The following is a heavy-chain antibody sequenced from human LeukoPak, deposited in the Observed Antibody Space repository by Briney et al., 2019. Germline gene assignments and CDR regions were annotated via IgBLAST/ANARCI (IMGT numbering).Heavy chain of an antibody. Sequence: GSLRLSCAASGFTFSSYSMNWVRQAPGKGLEWVSSISSSSSYIYYKDSVKGRFTISRDNAKNSLYLQMNSLRAEDTAVYYCARGGDTAMVDDYWGQGTLVTVSS. CDR3: ARGGDTAMVDDY. CDR1: GFTFSSYS. V-gene: IGHV3-21*01. CDR2: ISSSSSYI. D-gene: IGHD5-18*01. J-gene: IGHJ4*02.